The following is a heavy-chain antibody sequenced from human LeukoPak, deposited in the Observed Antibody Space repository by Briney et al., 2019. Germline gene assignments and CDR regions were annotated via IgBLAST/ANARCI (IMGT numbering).Heavy chain of an antibody. Sequence: SETLSLTCTVSGGSISSYYWSWIRQHPGKGLEWIGYIYYSGSTYYNPSLKSRVTISVDTSKNQFSLKLSSVTAADTAVYYCARERITRDFDYWGQGTLVTVSS. V-gene: IGHV4-59*06. CDR2: IYYSGST. J-gene: IGHJ4*02. D-gene: IGHD3-16*01. CDR3: ARERITRDFDY. CDR1: GGSISSYY.